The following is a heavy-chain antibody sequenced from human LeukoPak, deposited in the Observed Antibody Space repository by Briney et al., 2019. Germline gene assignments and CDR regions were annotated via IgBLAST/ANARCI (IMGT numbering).Heavy chain of an antibody. J-gene: IGHJ4*02. CDR2: ISYDGSNK. CDR3: ARDKASITMIVVVTYFDY. CDR1: GFTFSSYA. Sequence: GRSLRLSCAASGFTFSSYAMHWVRQAPGKGLEWVAVISYDGSNKYYADSVKGRFTISRDNSKNTPYLQMNSLRAEDTAVYYCARDKASITMIVVVTYFDYWGQGTLVTVSS. V-gene: IGHV3-30-3*01. D-gene: IGHD3-22*01.